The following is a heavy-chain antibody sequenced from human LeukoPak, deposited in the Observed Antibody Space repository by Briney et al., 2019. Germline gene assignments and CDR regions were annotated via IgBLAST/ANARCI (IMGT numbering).Heavy chain of an antibody. CDR1: GFTFNAHW. CDR2: INPDGSNS. J-gene: IGHJ4*02. D-gene: IGHD4-11*01. CDR3: SGRSAINSIY. Sequence: GGSLRLSCAASGFTFNAHWMNWVRQAPGKGLEWLANINPDGSNSFYVDSVKGRFTISRDNAKNSVYLQISSLRAEDTAVYYCSGRSAINSIYWGQGTLVTVSS. V-gene: IGHV3-7*01.